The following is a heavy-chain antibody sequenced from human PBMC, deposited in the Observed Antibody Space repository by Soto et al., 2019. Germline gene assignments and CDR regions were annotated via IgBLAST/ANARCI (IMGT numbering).Heavy chain of an antibody. CDR3: AREYSSGWYRYGMDV. V-gene: IGHV1-46*01. J-gene: IGHJ6*02. CDR1: GYTFTSYY. CDR2: INPSGGST. D-gene: IGHD6-19*01. Sequence: RASVKVSCKASGYTFTSYYMHWVRQAPGQGLEWMGIINPSGGSTSYAQKFQGRVTMTRDTSTSTVYMELSSLRSEDTAVYYCAREYSSGWYRYGMDVWGQGTTVTVSS.